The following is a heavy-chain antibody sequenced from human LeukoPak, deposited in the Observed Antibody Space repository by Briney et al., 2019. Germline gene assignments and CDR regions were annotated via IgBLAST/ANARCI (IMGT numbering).Heavy chain of an antibody. Sequence: GGSLRLSCAASGFTFSTSWMHWVRHDPEKGLVWVSRINSDGSSPSYADSVRGRFTISRDNAKSTLYLQMNSLRVEDTAVYYCAKAYSTSYYNWFDPWGQGTLVTVSS. CDR2: INSDGSSP. D-gene: IGHD6-13*01. CDR3: AKAYSTSYYNWFDP. CDR1: GFTFSTSW. J-gene: IGHJ5*02. V-gene: IGHV3-74*01.